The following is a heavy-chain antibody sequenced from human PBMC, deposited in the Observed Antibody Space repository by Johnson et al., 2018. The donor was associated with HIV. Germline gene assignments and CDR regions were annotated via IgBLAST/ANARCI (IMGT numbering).Heavy chain of an antibody. CDR1: GFTVSNNY. CDR2: IYSGGYT. D-gene: IGHD3-10*01. V-gene: IGHV3-66*01. J-gene: IGHJ3*01. Sequence: VQLVESGGGLVQPGGSLRLSCEASGFTVSNNYMSWVRQAPGKGLEWVSVIYSGGYTYSADSVKGRFTISRDNSKNSLYLQMNSLRAEDTAVYYCARSMRGAFDVWGQGTMVTVSS. CDR3: ARSMRGAFDV.